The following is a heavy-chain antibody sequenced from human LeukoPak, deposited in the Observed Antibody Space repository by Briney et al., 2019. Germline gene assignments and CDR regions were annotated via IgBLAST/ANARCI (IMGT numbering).Heavy chain of an antibody. CDR2: FDPEDGET. D-gene: IGHD3-3*01. V-gene: IGHV1-24*01. Sequence: ASVKVSCKVSGYTLTELSMHWVRQAPGKGLEWMGGFDPEDGETIYAQKFQGRVTMTEDTSTDTAYMELSSLRSEDTAVYYCATDGLYYDFWSGGKYDYWGQGTLVTVSS. CDR1: GYTLTELS. CDR3: ATDGLYYDFWSGGKYDY. J-gene: IGHJ4*02.